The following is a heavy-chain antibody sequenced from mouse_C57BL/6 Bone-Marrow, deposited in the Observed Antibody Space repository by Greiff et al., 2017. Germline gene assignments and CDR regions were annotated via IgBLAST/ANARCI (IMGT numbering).Heavy chain of an antibody. J-gene: IGHJ2*01. CDR3: ASPYYGSSYY. CDR1: GYTFTSYW. CDR2: IDPSDSYT. V-gene: IGHV1-69*02. Sequence: VQLQQPGAELVKPGASVKMSCKASGYTFTSYWITWVKQRPGQGLEWIGVIDPSDSYTNYNQKFKGKATLTVDTSSSTAYMQLSSLTSEDSAVYYCASPYYGSSYYWGQGTTLTVSS. D-gene: IGHD1-1*01.